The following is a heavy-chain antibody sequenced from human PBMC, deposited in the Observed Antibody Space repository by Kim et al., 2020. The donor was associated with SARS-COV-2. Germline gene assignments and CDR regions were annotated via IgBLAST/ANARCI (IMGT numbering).Heavy chain of an antibody. D-gene: IGHD3-10*01. Sequence: GGSLRLSCAASGFTFSNYGMQWVRQTPGKGLEWVASIWSDEAYADSVRGRFTISRDNFKNILSLEMNNLRAEDTAVYYCARDPGGSYDYWGQGTLVTVSS. V-gene: IGHV3-33*01. CDR3: ARDPGGSYDY. CDR2: IWSDE. J-gene: IGHJ4*02. CDR1: GFTFSNYG.